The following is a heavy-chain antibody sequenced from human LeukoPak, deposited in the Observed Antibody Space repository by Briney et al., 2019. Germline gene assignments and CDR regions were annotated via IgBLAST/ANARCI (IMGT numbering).Heavy chain of an antibody. CDR1: GFTFSDYA. Sequence: GGSLRLSCAASGFTFSDYAMIWVRQAPGKGLEWVSAISADGYGTYYADSVKGRFTISRDNSKNTLYLQMNSLKADDTAVYFCAKLDSRASVRWGQGTLLTVSS. V-gene: IGHV3-23*01. CDR2: ISADGYGT. D-gene: IGHD6-13*01. CDR3: AKLDSRASVR. J-gene: IGHJ4*02.